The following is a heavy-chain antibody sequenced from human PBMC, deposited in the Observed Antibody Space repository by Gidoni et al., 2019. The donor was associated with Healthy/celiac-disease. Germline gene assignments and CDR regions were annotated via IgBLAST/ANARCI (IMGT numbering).Heavy chain of an antibody. J-gene: IGHJ3*02. D-gene: IGHD3-22*01. CDR1: GFTVSGYA. CDR2: ISGSGGST. V-gene: IGHV3-23*01. CDR3: AKDGDYYDSSGYYYDAFDI. Sequence: EEQLLESGGGLVKPGGSLRITCAASGFTVSGYAMSWVRQAPGKGLGCVSAISGSGGSTYYADSVKGRFTISRDNSKNTLYLQMNSLRAEDTAVYYCAKDGDYYDSSGYYYDAFDIWGQGTMVTVSS.